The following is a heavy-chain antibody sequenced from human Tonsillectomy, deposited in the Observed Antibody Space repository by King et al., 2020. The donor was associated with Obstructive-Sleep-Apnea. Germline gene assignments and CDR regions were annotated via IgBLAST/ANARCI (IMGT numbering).Heavy chain of an antibody. CDR2: VSTDGRRQ. J-gene: IGHJ4*02. Sequence: VQLVESGGDVVRPGTSLTLSCIASGFTFSNFEIHWVREAPGKGLEWVALVSTDGRRQYYADSVKGRFTISRDNSKNTVYLQMNNLRPDDTAMYYCARDFDYWGQGTLVTGSP. CDR1: GFTFSNFE. CDR3: ARDFDY. V-gene: IGHV3-30*14.